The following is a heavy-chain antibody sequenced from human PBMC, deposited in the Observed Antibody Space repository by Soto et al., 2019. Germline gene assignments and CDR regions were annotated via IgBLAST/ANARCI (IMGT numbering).Heavy chain of an antibody. CDR1: GFTFSNYW. D-gene: IGHD3-3*01. CDR2: INGDGSST. V-gene: IGHV3-74*01. Sequence: GGSLRLSCAASGFTFSNYWMHWVRQAPGKGLVWVSRINGDGSSTSYADSVKGRFTISRDNAKNSLYLQMNSLRDEDTAVYYCAREGPYDFWSGYYATDYYYYGMDVWGQGTTVTVSS. CDR3: AREGPYDFWSGYYATDYYYYGMDV. J-gene: IGHJ6*02.